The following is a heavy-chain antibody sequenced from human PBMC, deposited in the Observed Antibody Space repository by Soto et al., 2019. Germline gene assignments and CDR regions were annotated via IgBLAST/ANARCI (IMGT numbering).Heavy chain of an antibody. V-gene: IGHV4-31*03. CDR1: GGSISSGGYY. CDR3: ARDPSGAYGANWFDP. J-gene: IGHJ5*02. D-gene: IGHD2-15*01. CDR2: IYYSGST. Sequence: PSETLSLTCTVSGGSISSGGYYWSWIRQHPGKGLEWIGYIYYSGSTYYNPSLKSRVTISVDTSKNQFSLKLSSVTAADTAVYYCARDPSGAYGANWFDPWGQGTLVTVSS.